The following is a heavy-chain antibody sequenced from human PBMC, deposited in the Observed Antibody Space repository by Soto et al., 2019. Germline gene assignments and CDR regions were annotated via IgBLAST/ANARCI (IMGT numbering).Heavy chain of an antibody. CDR3: ARDKIAGLFDY. CDR2: IYYSGST. V-gene: IGHV4-39*02. D-gene: IGHD2-21*01. Sequence: SETLSLPCTVSGGSISSRCYYRGWIRQPRGKGLEWIGRIYYSGSTYYNPSLKSRVTISVDTSKNQFSLKLASVTAAYTAEYYCARDKIAGLFDYWGQGTLVTVSS. CDR1: GGSISSRCYY. J-gene: IGHJ4*02.